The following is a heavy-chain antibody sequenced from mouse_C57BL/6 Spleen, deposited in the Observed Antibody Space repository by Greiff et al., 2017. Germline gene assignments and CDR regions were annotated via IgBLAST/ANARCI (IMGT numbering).Heavy chain of an antibody. J-gene: IGHJ4*01. CDR2: IDPANGNT. D-gene: IGHD1-1*01. V-gene: IGHV14-3*01. CDR1: GFNIKNTY. Sequence: VQLQQSVAELVRPGASVKLSCTASGFNIKNTYMHWVKQRPEQGLEWIGRIDPANGNTKYAPKFQGKATITADTSSNTAYLQLSSLTSEDTALYYCARSFYYGSSYGYAMDYWGRGTSVTVSS. CDR3: ARSFYYGSSYGYAMDY.